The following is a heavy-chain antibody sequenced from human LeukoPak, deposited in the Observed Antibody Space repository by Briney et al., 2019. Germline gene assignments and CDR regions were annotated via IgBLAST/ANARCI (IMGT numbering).Heavy chain of an antibody. J-gene: IGHJ4*02. CDR3: AKDRDKGNYYFDY. Sequence: GGSLRLSCAASGFTFSSYGMHWVRQAPGKGLEWVAFIRYDGSDTDYVDSVKGRLTISRDNSKNTLYLQMNSLRAEDTAVYYCAKDRDKGNYYFDYWGQGTLVTVSS. CDR2: IRYDGSDT. V-gene: IGHV3-30*02. CDR1: GFTFSSYG. D-gene: IGHD1-7*01.